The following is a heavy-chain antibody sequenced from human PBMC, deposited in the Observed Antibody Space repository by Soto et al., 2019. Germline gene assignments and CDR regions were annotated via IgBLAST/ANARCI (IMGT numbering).Heavy chain of an antibody. Sequence: EVQLVESGGGLVKPGGSLRLSCAASGFTFSSYSMNWVRKAPGKGLEWVSSMEWVSSISSSSSYIYYADSVKGRFTISRDNAKNSLYLQMNSLRAEDTAVYYCARVATLDYWGQGTLVTVSS. CDR1: GFTFSSYS. D-gene: IGHD2-15*01. CDR2: ISSSSSYI. J-gene: IGHJ4*02. CDR3: ARVATLDY. V-gene: IGHV3-21*01.